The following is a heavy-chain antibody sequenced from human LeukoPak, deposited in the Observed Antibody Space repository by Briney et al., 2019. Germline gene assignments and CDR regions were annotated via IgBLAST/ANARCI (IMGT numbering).Heavy chain of an antibody. CDR3: ARHFAFSYYYMDV. V-gene: IGHV4-59*08. CDR1: GGSISSYY. Sequence: SETLSLTCTVSGGSISSYYWSWIRQPPGKGLEWIGYIYYSGSTNYNPSLKSRVTISVDTSKNQFSLKPSSVPAANTAVYYCARHFAFSYYYMDVWGKGTTVTVSS. CDR2: IYYSGST. J-gene: IGHJ6*03.